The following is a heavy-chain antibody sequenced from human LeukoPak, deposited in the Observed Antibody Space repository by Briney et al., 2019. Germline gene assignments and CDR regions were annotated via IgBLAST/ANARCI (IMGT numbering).Heavy chain of an antibody. CDR2: ISDGGSRT. CDR1: GFSFSSYA. Sequence: GGSLRLSCAASGFSFSSYAVSWVRQAPGKGLEWVSGISDGGSRTYYADSVKGRLTISRDDSKNTLYLQMNSLRAEDTAVYYCAKVQLGIGVDYWGQGTLVTVSS. D-gene: IGHD7-27*01. CDR3: AKVQLGIGVDY. V-gene: IGHV3-23*01. J-gene: IGHJ4*02.